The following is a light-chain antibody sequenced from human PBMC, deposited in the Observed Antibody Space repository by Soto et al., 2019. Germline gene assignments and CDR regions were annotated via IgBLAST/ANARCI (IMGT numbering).Light chain of an antibody. CDR3: SSYTTSSTSVV. Sequence: QYALTQPASVSGSPGQSITISCTGTSSDVGGYNYVSWYQQHPGKAPKLMIYDVSNRPSGVSNRFSGSKSGNTASLTISGLQADDEADYYCSSYTTSSTSVVFGGGTKVTVL. V-gene: IGLV2-14*01. J-gene: IGLJ2*01. CDR1: SSDVGGYNY. CDR2: DVS.